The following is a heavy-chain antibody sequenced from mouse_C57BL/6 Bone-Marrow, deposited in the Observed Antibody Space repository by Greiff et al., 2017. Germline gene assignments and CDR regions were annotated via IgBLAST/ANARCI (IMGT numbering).Heavy chain of an antibody. CDR1: GYAFSSYW. V-gene: IGHV1-80*01. Sequence: VKLMESGAELVKPGASVKISCKASGYAFSSYWMNWVKQRPGKGLEWIGQIYPGDGDTNYNGKLKGKATLTADKSSSTAYMQLSSLTSEDSAVYVCARYLYYYAMDYWGQGTSVTVSS. CDR3: ARYLYYYAMDY. J-gene: IGHJ4*01. CDR2: IYPGDGDT.